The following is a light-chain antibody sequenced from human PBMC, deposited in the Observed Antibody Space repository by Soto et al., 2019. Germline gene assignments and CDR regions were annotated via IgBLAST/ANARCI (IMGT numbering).Light chain of an antibody. Sequence: QSVLTQSPSASASLGASVKLTCTLSSGHSNYAIAWHQQQSEKGPRYLMKLNSDGSHSKGDGIPDRFSGSSSGAERYLTISTLQSDDEADYYCQTWGSGIVVFGGGTTLTAL. J-gene: IGLJ2*01. V-gene: IGLV4-69*01. CDR3: QTWGSGIVV. CDR1: SGHSNYA. CDR2: LNSDGSH.